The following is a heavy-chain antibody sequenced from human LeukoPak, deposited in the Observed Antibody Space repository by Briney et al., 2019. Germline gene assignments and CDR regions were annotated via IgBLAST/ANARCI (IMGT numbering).Heavy chain of an antibody. CDR1: GGSISSHY. D-gene: IGHD3-10*01. CDR2: IYYSGST. V-gene: IGHV4-59*11. Sequence: SETLSLTCTVSGGSISSHYWSWIRQPPGKGLEWIGYIYYSGSTNYNPSLKSRVTISVDTSKNQFSLKLSSVTAADTAVYYCARITMVRGVMAYYLDYWGQGTLVTVSS. CDR3: ARITMVRGVMAYYLDY. J-gene: IGHJ4*02.